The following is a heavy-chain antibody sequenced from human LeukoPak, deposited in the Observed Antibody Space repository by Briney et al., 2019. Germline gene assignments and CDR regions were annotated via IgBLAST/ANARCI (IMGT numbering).Heavy chain of an antibody. CDR3: TIDET. Sequence: GGSLRPSCAASGLPLSSYWMSWVRQAPGKGLERVPNITPDGIEKYYAASVKSRSTISRDNAKNSLYLQMNSLRAEDTAVYYCTIDETWGQGTLVTVSS. J-gene: IGHJ4*02. V-gene: IGHV3-7*05. CDR1: GLPLSSYW. CDR2: ITPDGIEK.